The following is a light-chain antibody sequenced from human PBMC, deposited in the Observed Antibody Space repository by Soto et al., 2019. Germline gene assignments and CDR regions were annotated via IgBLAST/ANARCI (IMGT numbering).Light chain of an antibody. J-gene: IGKJ1*01. Sequence: DIQMTQSPSSLSASVGDRVTATCRASQSITTYLNWYQQKPGKAPKLLIYAASSLQSGVPSRFSGSGSGTDFTLTITSLQPEDFATYICQQSYGTPWTFGQGTKVDIK. V-gene: IGKV1-39*01. CDR1: QSITTY. CDR3: QQSYGTPWT. CDR2: AAS.